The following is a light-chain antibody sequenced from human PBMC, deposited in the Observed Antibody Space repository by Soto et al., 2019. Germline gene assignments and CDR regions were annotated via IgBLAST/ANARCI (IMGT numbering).Light chain of an antibody. CDR2: GDS. J-gene: IGLJ1*01. CDR3: QVWDSSSDPRGV. V-gene: IGLV3-12*02. CDR1: NIRSKA. Sequence: SYELTQPHSVSGATAQRASITCGGNNIRSKAVHWYQQQPGKEPVLVIYGDSNRPSGIPERFSGSNPGNTATLAISRIEAGDEADYYCQVWDSSSDPRGVFGTGTKVNVL.